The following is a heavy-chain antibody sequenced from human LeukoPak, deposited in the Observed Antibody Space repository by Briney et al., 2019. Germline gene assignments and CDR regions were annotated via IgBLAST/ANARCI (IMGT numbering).Heavy chain of an antibody. V-gene: IGHV4-39*07. CDR3: ARGYDSSGYYSREYYYGMDV. Sequence: SETLSLTCTVSGGSISSSSYYWGWIRQPPGKELEWLGEINHSGSTNYNPSLKSRVTISVDTSKNQFSLKLSSVTAADTAVYYCARGYDSSGYYSREYYYGMDVWGQGTTVTVSS. CDR2: INHSGST. J-gene: IGHJ6*02. CDR1: GGSISSSSYY. D-gene: IGHD3-22*01.